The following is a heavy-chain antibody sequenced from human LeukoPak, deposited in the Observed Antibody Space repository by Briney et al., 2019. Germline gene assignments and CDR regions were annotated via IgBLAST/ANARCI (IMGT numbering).Heavy chain of an antibody. J-gene: IGHJ4*02. Sequence: PSETLSLTCTVSGASISSYYWSWVRQPPGKRVEWIGYIYYSGSTDYNPSPKTRVTISVDTSKNQLSLKLSSVTAADTAVYYCARGWGYFDYWGQGTLVTVSS. CDR2: IYYSGST. D-gene: IGHD3-16*01. CDR3: ARGWGYFDY. CDR1: GASISSYY. V-gene: IGHV4-59*01.